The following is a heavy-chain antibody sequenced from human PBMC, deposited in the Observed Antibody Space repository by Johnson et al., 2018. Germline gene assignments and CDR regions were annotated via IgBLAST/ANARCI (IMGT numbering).Heavy chain of an antibody. CDR3: AKDGLWFGELLPSTAIQNAFDI. CDR2: ISGSGGST. CDR1: GFTFSSYA. Sequence: EVQLVESGGGLVQPGGSLRLSCAASGFTFSSYAMSWVRQAPGKGLEWVSAISGSGGSTYYADSVKGRFTISRDNSKNTLYLQMNSLRAEDTAVYYCAKDGLWFGELLPSTAIQNAFDIWGQGTMVTVSS. J-gene: IGHJ3*02. D-gene: IGHD3-10*01. V-gene: IGHV3-23*04.